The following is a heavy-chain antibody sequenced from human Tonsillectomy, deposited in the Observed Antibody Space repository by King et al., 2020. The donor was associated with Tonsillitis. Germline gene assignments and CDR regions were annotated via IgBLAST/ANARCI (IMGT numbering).Heavy chain of an antibody. J-gene: IGHJ4*02. CDR2: IYHSGPT. CDR3: ARNRDYGDYVDF. D-gene: IGHD4-17*01. Sequence: QLQESGPGLVRPSQTLSLICSVSGDSLTSGGYFWSWIRQHPAKGLEWIGSIYHSGPTYHTPSLRSRLFMSVEPSKNQFSLRLTSVTAADTAVYYCARNRDYGDYVDFWGQGTLVAVSS. CDR1: GDSLTSGGYF. V-gene: IGHV4-31*03.